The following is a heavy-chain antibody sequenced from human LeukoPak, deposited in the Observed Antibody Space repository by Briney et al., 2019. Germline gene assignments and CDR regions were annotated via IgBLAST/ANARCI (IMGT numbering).Heavy chain of an antibody. CDR2: VKQDGSEK. Sequence: PSGSLRLSCAASVFIFSIYWMSWVRQASGKCLLIAAHVKQDGSEKFYVDSVKGRFTISRDNAKKLLYLQMNSLRTENTAVYYCARDGRGITAAGSPYGMDVWGQGTTVTVSS. J-gene: IGHJ6*02. D-gene: IGHD6-13*01. CDR1: VFIFSIYW. V-gene: IGHV3-7*01. CDR3: ARDGRGITAAGSPYGMDV.